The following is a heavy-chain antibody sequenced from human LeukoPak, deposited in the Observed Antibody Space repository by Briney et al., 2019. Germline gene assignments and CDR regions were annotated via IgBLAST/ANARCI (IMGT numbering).Heavy chain of an antibody. D-gene: IGHD6-13*01. J-gene: IGHJ4*02. CDR1: GGTFSSYA. CDR2: IIPILGIA. V-gene: IGHV1-69*04. CDR3: AGGGAAADFDY. Sequence: GASVKVSCKASGGTFSSYAISWVRQAPGQGLEWMGRIIPILGIANYAQKFQGRATITADKSTSTAYMELSSLRSEDTAVYYRAGGGAAADFDYWGQGTLVTVSS.